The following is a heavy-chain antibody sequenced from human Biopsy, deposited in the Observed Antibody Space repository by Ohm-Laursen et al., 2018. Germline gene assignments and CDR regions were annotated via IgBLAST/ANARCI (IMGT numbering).Heavy chain of an antibody. Sequence: SETLSLTCSVSGGSMTGHEWSWIRLAPGKGLEWIGYIYYSGGTKYNPSLASRVTFSVDMSKSQFSLKLYSVTAADAAVYYCARVEAGTYDALDIWGQGTLVAVSA. CDR2: IYYSGGT. V-gene: IGHV4-59*11. J-gene: IGHJ3*02. CDR1: GGSMTGHE. CDR3: ARVEAGTYDALDI. D-gene: IGHD1-26*01.